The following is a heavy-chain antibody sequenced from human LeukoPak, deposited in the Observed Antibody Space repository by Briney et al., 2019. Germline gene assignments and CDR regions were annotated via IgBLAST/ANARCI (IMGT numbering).Heavy chain of an antibody. CDR1: GFTFSSYS. CDR3: ARDHLYGSGSYYFDY. J-gene: IGHJ4*02. D-gene: IGHD3-10*01. Sequence: GGSLRLSCAASGFTFSSYSMNWVRQAPGKGLEWVSSISSSSNYIYYADSVKGRFTISRDNAKNSLYLQMNSLRAEDTAVYYCARDHLYGSGSYYFDYWGQGTLVTVSS. CDR2: ISSSSNYI. V-gene: IGHV3-21*01.